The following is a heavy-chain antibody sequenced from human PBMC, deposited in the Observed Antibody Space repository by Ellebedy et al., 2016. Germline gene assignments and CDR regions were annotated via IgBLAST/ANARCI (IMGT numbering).Heavy chain of an antibody. J-gene: IGHJ3*02. CDR3: ARRLQPSSTFDI. Sequence: GESLKISCKGSGYSFTTYWIAWVRQMPGKGLEWMGIIYPGDSDTIYSPSFQGQVTFSADTSINTAYLQWRSLRASDTAVYYCARRLQPSSTFDIWGQGTMVTVSS. D-gene: IGHD4-11*01. CDR1: GYSFTTYW. V-gene: IGHV5-51*01. CDR2: IYPGDSDT.